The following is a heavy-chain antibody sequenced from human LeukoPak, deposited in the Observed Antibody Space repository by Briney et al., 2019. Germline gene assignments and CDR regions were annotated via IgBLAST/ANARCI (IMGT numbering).Heavy chain of an antibody. J-gene: IGHJ4*02. V-gene: IGHV3-21*03. Sequence: GGSLRLSCAASGFTFSSYSMNWVRQAPGKGLEWVSSISSSSSYIYYADSVKGRFTISRDNAKNSLYLQMNSLKTEDTAVYYCTTPGTNDYWGQGTLVTVSS. CDR2: ISSSSSYI. D-gene: IGHD2-8*01. CDR1: GFTFSSYS. CDR3: TTPGTNDY.